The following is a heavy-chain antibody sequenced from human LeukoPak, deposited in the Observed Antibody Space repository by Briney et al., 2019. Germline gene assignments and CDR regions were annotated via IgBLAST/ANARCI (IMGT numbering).Heavy chain of an antibody. CDR1: GDSITSTSHF. V-gene: IGHV4-39*01. CDR2: ISYSGNT. J-gene: IGHJ6*02. Sequence: SETLSLTCTVSGDSITSTSHFWGWIRQPPGKGLEWIGTISYSGNTYYNPSLRSRVTISVDTSKNQFSLKLSSVTAANTSVYYCARQPSLSSSSFYGMDVWGQGTTVTVSS. D-gene: IGHD6-13*01. CDR3: ARQPSLSSSSFYGMDV.